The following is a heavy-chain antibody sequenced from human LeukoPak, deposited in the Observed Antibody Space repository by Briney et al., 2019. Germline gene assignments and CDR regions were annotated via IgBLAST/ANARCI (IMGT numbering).Heavy chain of an antibody. CDR1: GGSVSSGGHY. D-gene: IGHD3-16*01. CDR2: IYYSGST. J-gene: IGHJ4*02. V-gene: IGHV4-31*03. CDR3: ARIPFYDYVWGSPYYFDY. Sequence: SETLSLTCTVSGGSVSSGGHYWSWIRQHPGKGLEWIGYIYYSGSTYYNPSLKSRITISVDTSKNQFSLKLSSVTAADTAVYYCARIPFYDYVWGSPYYFDYWGQGTLVTVSS.